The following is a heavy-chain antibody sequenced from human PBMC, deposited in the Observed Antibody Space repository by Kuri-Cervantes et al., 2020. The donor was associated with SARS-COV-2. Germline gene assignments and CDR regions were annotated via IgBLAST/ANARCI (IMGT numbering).Heavy chain of an antibody. J-gene: IGHJ4*02. CDR3: AKDSPTGNWYYYDSALFDY. CDR1: GFTFSSYA. V-gene: IGHV3-30*07. CDR2: ISYDGSNK. Sequence: LSLTCAASGFTFSSYAMHWVRQAPGKGLEWVAVISYDGSNKYYADSVKGRFTISRDNSKNTLYLQMNSLRAEDTAVYYCAKDSPTGNWYYYDSALFDYWGQGTLVTVSS. D-gene: IGHD3-22*01.